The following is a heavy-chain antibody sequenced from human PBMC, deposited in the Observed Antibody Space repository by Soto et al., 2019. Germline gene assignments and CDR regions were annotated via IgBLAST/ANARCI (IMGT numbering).Heavy chain of an antibody. Sequence: SETLSLTCAVSGGSISSGHWWNWVRQPPGKGLEWIGEIYHSGSTTYTNYNPSLKSRVTISVDMSKSQFSLRLSSVTAADTAVYFCARLEVTPTHPDYWGQGTLVTVSS. CDR2: IYHSGSTTYT. J-gene: IGHJ4*02. V-gene: IGHV4-4*02. D-gene: IGHD2-21*02. CDR3: ARLEVTPTHPDY. CDR1: GGSISSGHW.